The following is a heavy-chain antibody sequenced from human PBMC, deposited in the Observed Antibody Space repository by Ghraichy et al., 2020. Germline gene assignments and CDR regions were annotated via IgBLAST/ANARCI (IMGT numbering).Heavy chain of an antibody. CDR2: IKTDGSTT. CDR1: GFSFSSYW. J-gene: IGHJ4*02. D-gene: IGHD3-16*01. Sequence: GGSLRLSCAASGFSFSSYWMHWVRQAPGKGLVWVSRIKTDGSTTVYADSVKGRFTISRDNAKDTLYLQMNSLRIEDTAVYYCARDLNWALFDYWGQGTLVTVSS. CDR3: ARDLNWALFDY. V-gene: IGHV3-74*01.